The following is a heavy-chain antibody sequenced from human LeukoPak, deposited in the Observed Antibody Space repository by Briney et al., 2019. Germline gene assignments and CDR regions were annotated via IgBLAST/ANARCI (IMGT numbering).Heavy chain of an antibody. CDR2: IKQDGSEK. CDR1: GFTFSSYW. J-gene: IGHJ6*02. V-gene: IGHV3-7*01. D-gene: IGHD6-13*01. Sequence: PGGSLRLSCAASGFTFSSYWMSWVRQAPGKGREGVANIKQDGSEKYYVDSVRGRFTISRDNAKNSLYLQMNSLRAEDTAVYYCARDMAAAVLDYYYYGMDVWGQGTTVTVSS. CDR3: ARDMAAAVLDYYYYGMDV.